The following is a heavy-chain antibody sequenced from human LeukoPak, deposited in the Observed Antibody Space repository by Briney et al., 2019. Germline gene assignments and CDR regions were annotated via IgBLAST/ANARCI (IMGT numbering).Heavy chain of an antibody. CDR1: GFTFSSYS. Sequence: GGSLRLSCAASGFTFSSYSMNWVRQAPGKGLEWVSSISSSSSYIYYADSVKGRFTISRDNAKNSLYLQMNSLRAEDTAVYYCAREVGSYYYYYYGMDVWGQGTTVTVSS. V-gene: IGHV3-21*01. J-gene: IGHJ6*02. CDR3: AREVGSYYYYYYGMDV. D-gene: IGHD1-26*01. CDR2: ISSSSSYI.